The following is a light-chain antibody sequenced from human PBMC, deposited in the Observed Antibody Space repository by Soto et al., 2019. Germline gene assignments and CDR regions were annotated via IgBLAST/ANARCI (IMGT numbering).Light chain of an antibody. CDR1: SSDVGGYNY. J-gene: IGLJ2*01. Sequence: QSVLTQPSSVSESPGQSVTISCTGTSSDVGGYNYVSWYQHHPGKAPKLMIYDVSKRPSGVPDRFSGSKSGNTASLTISGLQAEDEADYYCCSYAGSYSVVFGGGTKLTVL. CDR3: CSYAGSYSVV. V-gene: IGLV2-11*01. CDR2: DVS.